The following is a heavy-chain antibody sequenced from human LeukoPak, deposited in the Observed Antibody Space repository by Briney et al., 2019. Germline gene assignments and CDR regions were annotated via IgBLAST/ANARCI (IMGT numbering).Heavy chain of an antibody. J-gene: IGHJ3*02. D-gene: IGHD2-15*01. CDR1: GGSFSGYY. CDR3: ARRSYCSGGSCPVRYAFDI. CDR2: INHSGST. V-gene: IGHV4-34*01. Sequence: SSETLSLTCAVYGGSFSGYYWSWIRQPPGKGLEWIGEINHSGSTNYNPSLKSRVTISVDTSKNQFSLKLSSVTAADTAVYYCARRSYCSGGSCPVRYAFDIWGQGTMVTVSS.